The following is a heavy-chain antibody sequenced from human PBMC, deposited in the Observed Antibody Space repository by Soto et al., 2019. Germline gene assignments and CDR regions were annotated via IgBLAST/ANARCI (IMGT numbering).Heavy chain of an antibody. V-gene: IGHV4-59*12. CDR1: GGSISSYC. CDR2: IYYSGST. J-gene: IGHJ6*02. CDR3: AREDSGSYSPYYYYYGMDV. D-gene: IGHD1-26*01. Sequence: SETLSLTCTVSGGSISSYCWSWIRQPPGKGLEWIGYIYYSGSTNYNPSLKSRVTISVDKSKNQFSLKLSSVTAADTAVYYCAREDSGSYSPYYYYYGMDVWGQGTTVTVSS.